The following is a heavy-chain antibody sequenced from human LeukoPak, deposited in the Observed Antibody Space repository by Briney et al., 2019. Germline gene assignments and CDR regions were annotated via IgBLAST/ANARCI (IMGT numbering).Heavy chain of an antibody. CDR3: ARNFTRRDSSDYYPDY. V-gene: IGHV1-18*01. CDR1: GYIFTSYG. Sequence: ASVKVSCKASGYIFTSYGISWVRQAPGQGLEWMGWISAYNGNTNYAQKLQGRVTMTTDTSTSTAYMELRSLRSDDTAVYYCARNFTRRDSSDYYPDYWGQGTLVTVSS. J-gene: IGHJ4*02. CDR2: ISAYNGNT. D-gene: IGHD3-22*01.